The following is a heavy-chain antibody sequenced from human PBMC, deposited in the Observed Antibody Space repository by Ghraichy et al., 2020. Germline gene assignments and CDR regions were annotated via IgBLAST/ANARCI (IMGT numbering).Heavy chain of an antibody. D-gene: IGHD6-13*01. J-gene: IGHJ1*01. CDR2: IYPGDSDT. Sequence: GESLNISCKGSGYSFTSYWNGWVRQMPGKGLEWMGIIYPGDSDTRYRPSFQGQVTISTDKSISTAYLQWSNLKAPDHALYYCARPYSSSWYGYFQHWGQGTLVTVSS. CDR3: ARPYSSSWYGYFQH. V-gene: IGHV5-51*01. CDR1: GYSFTSYW.